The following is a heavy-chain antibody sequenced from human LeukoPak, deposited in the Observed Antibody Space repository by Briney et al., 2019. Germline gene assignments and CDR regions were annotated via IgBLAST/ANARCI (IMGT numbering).Heavy chain of an antibody. CDR2: IYYSVST. V-gene: IGHV4-59*08. CDR1: GGSISSYY. J-gene: IGHJ4*02. CDR3: ARHPQGLTIFGELDY. D-gene: IGHD3-3*01. Sequence: SETLSLTCTVSGGSISSYYWSWIRQPPGKGLECIGYIYYSVSTNYNPSLKSRVTISVDTSKNQFSLKLSSVTAADTAVYYCARHPQGLTIFGELDYWGQGTLVTVSS.